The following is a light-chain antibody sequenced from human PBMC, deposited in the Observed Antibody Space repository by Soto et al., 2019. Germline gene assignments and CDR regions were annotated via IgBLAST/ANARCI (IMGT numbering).Light chain of an antibody. J-gene: IGLJ2*01. V-gene: IGLV4-69*01. CDR2: LNSDGSH. Sequence: QPVLTQSPSASASLGASVKLTCTLSSGHSNYAIAWHQQQPEKGPRYLMKLNSDGSHSKGDGIPDRFSGSSSGAERYLTISSLQSEDEADYCCQTWGTGIHVVLGGGTKLTVL. CDR1: SGHSNYA. CDR3: QTWGTGIHVV.